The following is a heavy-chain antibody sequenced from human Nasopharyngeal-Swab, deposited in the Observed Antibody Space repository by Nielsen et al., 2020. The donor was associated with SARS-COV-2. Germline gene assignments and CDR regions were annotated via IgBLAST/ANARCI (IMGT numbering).Heavy chain of an antibody. J-gene: IGHJ5*01. V-gene: IGHV1-18*01. CDR1: GYTFTSYG. D-gene: IGHD6-19*01. CDR3: ARDNTGYSSGWIDS. CDR2: ISAYNGNT. Sequence: ASVKVSCKASGYTFTSYGISWVRQAPGQGLEWMGWISAYNGNTNYAQKLQGRVTMTTDTSTSTAYMELRSLRSDDTAVYYCARDNTGYSSGWIDSWGQGTLVTVSS.